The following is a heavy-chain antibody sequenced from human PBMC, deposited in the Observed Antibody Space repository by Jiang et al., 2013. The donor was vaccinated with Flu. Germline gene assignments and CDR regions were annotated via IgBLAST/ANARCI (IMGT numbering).Heavy chain of an antibody. CDR2: ISDSGTT. V-gene: IGHV4-4*02. CDR1: GVSIRSTNW. J-gene: IGHJ6*03. D-gene: IGHD3-10*01. Sequence: GSGLVKPSGTLSLTCTVSGVSIRSTNWWSWVRQTPQKGLEWIGEISDSGTTSYNPSLKSRVTISVDISKNQFSLRLNSVTAADTAVYYCVRDHYSYYHYYMDAWGKGTTVTVSS. CDR3: VRDHYSYYHYYMDA.